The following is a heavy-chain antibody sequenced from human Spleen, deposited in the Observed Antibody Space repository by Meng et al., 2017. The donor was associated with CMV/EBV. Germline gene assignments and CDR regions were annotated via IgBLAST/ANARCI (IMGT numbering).Heavy chain of an antibody. CDR1: DGSISSYY. V-gene: IGHV4-59*01. J-gene: IGHJ5*02. CDR2: IYYSGST. D-gene: IGHD3-16*02. CDR3: AREHRYTGSFCSNDICYFRNWFDP. Sequence: SETLSLTCTVSDGSISSYYWSWIRQPLGKGLEWIGYIYYSGSTNYNPSLKSRVTISVDTSKNQFSLKLSSVTAADTAVYYCAREHRYTGSFCSNDICYFRNWFDPWGQGTLVTVSS.